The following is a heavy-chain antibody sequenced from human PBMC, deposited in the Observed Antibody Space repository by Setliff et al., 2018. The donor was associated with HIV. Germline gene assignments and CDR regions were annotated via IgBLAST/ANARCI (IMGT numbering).Heavy chain of an antibody. Sequence: GGSLRLSCAASGFTFSSYWMSWVRQAPGKGLEWVANIKQDGSIGYADSVKGRFTISRDNAKNSLYLQMNSLRSEDTALYYCAKSPNRYSPLDWFDPWGQGTLVTVSS. CDR3: AKSPNRYSPLDWFDP. V-gene: IGHV3-7*03. CDR1: GFTFSSYW. CDR2: IKQDGSI. D-gene: IGHD5-18*01. J-gene: IGHJ5*02.